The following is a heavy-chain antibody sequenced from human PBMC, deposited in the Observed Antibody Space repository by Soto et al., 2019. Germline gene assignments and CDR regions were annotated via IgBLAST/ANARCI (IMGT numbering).Heavy chain of an antibody. Sequence: GGSLRLSCAASGFDFRNYAMHWVRQSPGKGPEWVAITSDDGDIQYYADSVKGRFTISRDNSKNTLYLQMTSLRSEDAAVYFCARAVDAAMDPLDYWGXGTLVKVSS. V-gene: IGHV3-30-3*01. J-gene: IGHJ4*01. CDR1: GFDFRNYA. CDR3: ARAVDAAMDPLDY. D-gene: IGHD5-18*01. CDR2: TSDDGDIQ.